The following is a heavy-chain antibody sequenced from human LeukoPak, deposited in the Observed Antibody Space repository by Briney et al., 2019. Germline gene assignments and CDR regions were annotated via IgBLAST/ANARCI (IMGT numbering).Heavy chain of an antibody. CDR2: ISSSSSYI. CDR1: GFTFGSFS. V-gene: IGHV3-21*01. D-gene: IGHD6-19*01. CDR3: ARKSVAGSLLGDLDY. Sequence: GGSLRLSCAASGFTFGSFSMNWVRQAPGKGLEWVSSISSSSSYIYYADSVKGRFTVSRDNAQNSLYLQMNSLRAEDTAVYYRARKSVAGSLLGDLDYWGQGTLVTVSS. J-gene: IGHJ4*02.